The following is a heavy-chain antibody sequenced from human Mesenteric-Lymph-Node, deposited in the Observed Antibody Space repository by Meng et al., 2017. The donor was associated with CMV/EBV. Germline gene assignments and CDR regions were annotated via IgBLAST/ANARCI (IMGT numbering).Heavy chain of an antibody. CDR3: ARGYSSGFVAG. D-gene: IGHD6-19*01. CDR1: GGSISSYY. J-gene: IGHJ3*01. CDR2: IYYSGST. V-gene: IGHV4-59*01. Sequence: SETLSLTCTVSGGSISSYYWSWIRQPPGKGLEWIGYIYYSGSTNYNPSLRSRVTISVDTSKNQFSLKLSSVTAADTAVYYCARGYSSGFVAGWGQGTMVTVSS.